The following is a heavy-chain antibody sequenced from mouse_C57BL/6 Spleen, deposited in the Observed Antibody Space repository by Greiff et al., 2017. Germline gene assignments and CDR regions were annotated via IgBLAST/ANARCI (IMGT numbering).Heavy chain of an antibody. CDR2: ISDGGSYT. CDR1: GFTFSSYA. J-gene: IGHJ3*01. V-gene: IGHV5-4*01. D-gene: IGHD2-1*01. CDR3: ARDDGNYVPFAD. Sequence: EVMLVESGGGLVKPGGSLKLSCAASGFTFSSYAMSWVRQTPEKRLEWVATISDGGSYTYYPDNVKGRFTISRDNAKNNLYLQMSHLKSEDTAMYYCARDDGNYVPFADWGQGTLVTVSA.